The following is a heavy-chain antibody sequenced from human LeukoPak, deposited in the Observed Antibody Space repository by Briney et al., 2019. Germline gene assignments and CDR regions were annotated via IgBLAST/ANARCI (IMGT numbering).Heavy chain of an antibody. CDR2: ISYDGTNK. CDR1: GFTFSSYA. J-gene: IGHJ4*02. Sequence: GGSLRLSCAASGFTFSSYAMHWVRQAPGKGLEWVAVISYDGTNKYYADSVKGRFTISRDNSKNTLYLQMNSLRPGDTAVYYCARGTGSSWYYDYWGQGTLVTVSS. D-gene: IGHD6-13*01. CDR3: ARGTGSSWYYDY. V-gene: IGHV3-30*04.